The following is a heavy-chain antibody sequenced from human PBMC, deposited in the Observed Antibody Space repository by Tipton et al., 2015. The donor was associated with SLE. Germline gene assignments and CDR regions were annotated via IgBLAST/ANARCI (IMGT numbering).Heavy chain of an antibody. CDR3: VGGDPFFFDY. CDR2: INHSGST. J-gene: IGHJ4*02. V-gene: IGHV4-34*01. Sequence: GLVKPSETLSLTCAVYGGSFSGYYWSWIRQPPGKGLEWIGEINHSGSTNYNPSLKSRVTISVDTSKNQFSLKLSSVTAADTAVYYCVGGDPFFFDYWGQGTLVTVSS. CDR1: GGSFSGYY. D-gene: IGHD2-21*01.